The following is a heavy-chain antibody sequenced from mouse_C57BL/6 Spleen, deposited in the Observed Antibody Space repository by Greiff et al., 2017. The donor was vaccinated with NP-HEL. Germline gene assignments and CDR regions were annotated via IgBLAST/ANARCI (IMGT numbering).Heavy chain of an antibody. Sequence: EVHLVESGGGLVKPGGSLKLSCAASGFTFSSYPMSWVRQTPEKRLEWVATISDGGSYTYYPDNVKGRFTISRDNAKNNLYLQMSHLKSEDTAMYYCARGLGRDYAMDYWGQGTSVTVSS. D-gene: IGHD4-1*01. J-gene: IGHJ4*01. CDR3: ARGLGRDYAMDY. CDR1: GFTFSSYP. V-gene: IGHV5-4*01. CDR2: ISDGGSYT.